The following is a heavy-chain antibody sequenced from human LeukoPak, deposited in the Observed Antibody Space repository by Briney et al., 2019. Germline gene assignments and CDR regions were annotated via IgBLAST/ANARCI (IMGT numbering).Heavy chain of an antibody. V-gene: IGHV1-24*01. CDR2: FDPEDGGT. CDR3: AADRFSIFGVVITPKNYYGMDV. Sequence: GASVKVSCKVSGDTLTEFAMHWVRQAPGKGLEWMGGFDPEDGGTIYAQKFQGRVIMSEDTSTDTAYMELSSLRSEDTAVYYCAADRFSIFGVVITPKNYYGMDVWGQGTTVTVSS. D-gene: IGHD3-3*01. CDR1: GDTLTEFA. J-gene: IGHJ6*02.